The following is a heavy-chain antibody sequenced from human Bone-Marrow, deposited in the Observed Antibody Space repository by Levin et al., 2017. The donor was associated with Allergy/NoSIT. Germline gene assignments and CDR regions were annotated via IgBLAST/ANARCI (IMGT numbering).Heavy chain of an antibody. CDR2: ISWNSGSI. J-gene: IGHJ6*02. Sequence: SCAASGFTFDDYAMHWVRQAPGKGLEWVSGISWNSGSIGYADSVKGRFTISRDNAKNSLYLQMNSLRAEDTALYYCAKDTGCSGGSCCKPNSYYYYGMDVWGQGTTVTVSS. CDR3: AKDTGCSGGSCCKPNSYYYYGMDV. D-gene: IGHD2-15*01. CDR1: GFTFDDYA. V-gene: IGHV3-9*01.